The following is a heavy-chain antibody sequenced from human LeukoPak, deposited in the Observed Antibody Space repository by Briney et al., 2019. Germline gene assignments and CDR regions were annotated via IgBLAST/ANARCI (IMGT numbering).Heavy chain of an antibody. CDR3: AREARVGATKIVDY. CDR1: GGSISSYY. CDR2: IYYRGST. Sequence: PETLCLTCTVSGGSISSYYGSGVREPPGKGREGGGDIYYRGSTNYNPSLTSRATISVDTSKNQFSLRLSSVNAEDTAVYYCAREARVGATKIVDYWGQGTLVTVSS. D-gene: IGHD1-26*01. V-gene: IGHV4-59*01. J-gene: IGHJ4*02.